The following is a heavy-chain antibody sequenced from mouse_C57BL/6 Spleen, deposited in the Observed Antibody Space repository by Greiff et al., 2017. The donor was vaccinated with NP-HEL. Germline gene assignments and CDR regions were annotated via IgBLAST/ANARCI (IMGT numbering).Heavy chain of an antibody. D-gene: IGHD4-1*01. CDR3: ARAVTGSFDY. CDR1: GYSITSGYY. V-gene: IGHV3-6*01. J-gene: IGHJ2*01. CDR2: ISYDGSN. Sequence: EVHLVESGPGLVKPSQSLSLTCSVTGYSITSGYYWNWIRQFPGNKLEWMGYISYDGSNNYNPSLKNRISITRDTSTNQFFLKLNSVTTEDTATYYCARAVTGSFDYWGQGTTLTDSS.